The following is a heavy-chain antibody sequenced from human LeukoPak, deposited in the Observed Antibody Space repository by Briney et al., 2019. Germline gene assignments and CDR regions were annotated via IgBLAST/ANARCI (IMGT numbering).Heavy chain of an antibody. CDR3: ARGYYYDSSGYYYGAFDI. CDR2: IGTAGDT. CDR1: GFTFSSYD. D-gene: IGHD3-22*01. Sequence: GGSLRLSCAASGFTFSSYDMRWVRQATGKGLEWVSAIGTAGDTYYPGSVKGRFTISRENAKNSLYLQMNSLRAGDTAVYYCARGYYYDSSGYYYGAFDIWGQGTMVTVSS. V-gene: IGHV3-13*01. J-gene: IGHJ3*02.